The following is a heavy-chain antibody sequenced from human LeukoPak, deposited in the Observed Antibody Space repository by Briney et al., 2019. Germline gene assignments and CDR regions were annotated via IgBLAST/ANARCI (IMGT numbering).Heavy chain of an antibody. Sequence: GGSLRLSCAASGFTFSDYGMHWVRQAPGKGLEWVTFIRYYGSEKYYTDSVKGRFTISRDNSKNTLYLQMSSLRPEDTAVYYCARALDKHLDYWGQGTLVTVSS. CDR2: IRYYGSEK. D-gene: IGHD2-2*03. CDR1: GFTFSDYG. CDR3: ARALDKHLDY. V-gene: IGHV3-30*02. J-gene: IGHJ4*02.